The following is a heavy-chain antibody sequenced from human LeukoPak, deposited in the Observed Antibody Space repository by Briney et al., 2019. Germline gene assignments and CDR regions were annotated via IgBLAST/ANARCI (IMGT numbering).Heavy chain of an antibody. D-gene: IGHD6-19*01. CDR1: GFTFSSYG. V-gene: IGHV3-23*01. CDR2: ISGSGGST. CDR3: AKITVAVPDFDY. J-gene: IGHJ4*02. Sequence: PGGSLRLSCAASGFTFSSYGMSWVRQAPGKGLEWVSAISGSGGSTYYADSVKGRFTISRDNSKNTLYLQMNSLRAEDTAVYHCAKITVAVPDFDYWGQGTLVTVSS.